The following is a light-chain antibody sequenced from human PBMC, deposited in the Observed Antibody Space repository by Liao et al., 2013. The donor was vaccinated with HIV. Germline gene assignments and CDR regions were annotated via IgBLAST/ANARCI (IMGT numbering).Light chain of an antibody. CDR1: KLGDKY. CDR2: QDT. Sequence: SYELTQPPSMSVSPGQTASVTCSGDKLGDKYASWYQQRPGQSPILVIYQDTKRPSGISDRFSGSNSGNTATLTISGTQALDEADYYCQAWDSSTNYVFGTGTQVTVV. J-gene: IGLJ1*01. V-gene: IGLV3-1*01. CDR3: QAWDSSTNYV.